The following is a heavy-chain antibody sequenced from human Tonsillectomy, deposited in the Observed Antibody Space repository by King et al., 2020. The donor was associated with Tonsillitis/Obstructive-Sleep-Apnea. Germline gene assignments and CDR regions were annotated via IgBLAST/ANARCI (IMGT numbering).Heavy chain of an antibody. CDR3: ARSTMFGVVITPLYFDY. D-gene: IGHD3-3*01. CDR1: GGSFSGYY. V-gene: IGHV4-34*01. CDR2: INPSGNN. Sequence: VQLQQWGAGLLKPSETLSLTCAVYGGSFSGYYWNWIRQPPGKGLEWIGEINPSGNNNYNPCLKSRVTISVDTSKNQFSLNLSSVTAADTAIYYCARSTMFGVVITPLYFDYWGQGTLVTVSS. J-gene: IGHJ4*02.